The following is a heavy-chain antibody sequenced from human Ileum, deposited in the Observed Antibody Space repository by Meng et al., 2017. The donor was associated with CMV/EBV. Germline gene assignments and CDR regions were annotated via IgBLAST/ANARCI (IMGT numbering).Heavy chain of an antibody. V-gene: IGHV3-53*01. CDR2: IYRDGRT. D-gene: IGHD3-3*01. CDR1: GLGVTIAY. J-gene: IGHJ4*02. CDR3: AHRQEWDFDY. Sequence: LSCVVSGLGVTIAYISWVRQAPGKGLEWVSVIYRDGRTYYADSVKGRFTISRDDSKNTLYLQMNSLRAEDTAVYYCAHRQEWDFDYWGQGTLVTVSS.